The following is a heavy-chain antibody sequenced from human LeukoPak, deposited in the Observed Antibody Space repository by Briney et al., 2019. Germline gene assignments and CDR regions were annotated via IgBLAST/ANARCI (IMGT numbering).Heavy chain of an antibody. J-gene: IGHJ5*02. CDR2: IYTSGST. CDR1: GGSISSYY. Sequence: SETLSLTCAVYGGSISSYYWSWIRQPAGKGLEWIGRIYTSGSTNYNPSLKSRVTMSVVTSKNQFSLKLSSVTAADTAVYYCARDRYGSGSYYKSWFDPWGQGTLVTVSS. V-gene: IGHV4-4*07. CDR3: ARDRYGSGSYYKSWFDP. D-gene: IGHD3-10*01.